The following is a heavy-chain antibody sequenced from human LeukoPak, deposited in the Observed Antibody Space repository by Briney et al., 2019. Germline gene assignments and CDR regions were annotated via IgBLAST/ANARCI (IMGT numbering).Heavy chain of an antibody. CDR3: SRRLDY. Sequence: GGSLRLSCAASRFPFSDSWMDWVRQAPGKGMEWVANIKQDGSEKHYADSVKGRFAISRDNAKNSLFLQMNGLRAEDTAVYYCSRRLDYWGQGALVTVSS. V-gene: IGHV3-7*01. CDR2: IKQDGSEK. J-gene: IGHJ4*02. CDR1: RFPFSDSW.